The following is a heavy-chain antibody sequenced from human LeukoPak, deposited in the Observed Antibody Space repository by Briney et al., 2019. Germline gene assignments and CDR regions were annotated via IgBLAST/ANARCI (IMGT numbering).Heavy chain of an antibody. CDR3: ARDIVKSIVGATATYGTDV. V-gene: IGHV6-1*01. D-gene: IGHD1-26*01. CDR2: TYYRSKWHN. Sequence: SQTLSLTCAISGDSVSSNSAAWNWIRQSPSRGLEWLGRTYYRSKWHNDYAVSVKSRITINPDTSKNQFSLQLNSVTPEDTAVYYCARDIVKSIVGATATYGTDVWGQGTTVTVSS. J-gene: IGHJ6*02. CDR1: GDSVSSNSAA.